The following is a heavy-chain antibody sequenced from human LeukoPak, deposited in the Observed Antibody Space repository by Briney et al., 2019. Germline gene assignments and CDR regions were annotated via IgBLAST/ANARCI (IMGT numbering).Heavy chain of an antibody. CDR2: IYYSGST. CDR3: ARQLVSVWVTAAYNWFDP. D-gene: IGHD2-21*02. J-gene: IGHJ5*02. CDR1: GGSISSSSYY. Sequence: SETLSLTCTVSGGSISSSSYYWGWIRQPPGKGLEWIGSIYYSGSTYYNPSLKSRVTISVDTSKNQFSLKLSSVTAADTAVYYCARQLVSVWVTAAYNWFDPWGQGTLVTVSS. V-gene: IGHV4-39*01.